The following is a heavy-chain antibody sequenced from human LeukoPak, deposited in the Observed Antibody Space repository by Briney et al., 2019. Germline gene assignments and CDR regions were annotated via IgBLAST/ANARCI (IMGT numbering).Heavy chain of an antibody. CDR2: INHSGST. Sequence: SETLSLTCAVYGGSFSGYYWSWIRQPPGKGLEWIGEINHSGSTNYNPSLKSRVTISVDTSKNQFSLKLSSVTAADTAVYYCARGRRIFGVVIDYWGRGTLVTVSS. V-gene: IGHV4-34*01. D-gene: IGHD3-3*01. J-gene: IGHJ4*02. CDR3: ARGRRIFGVVIDY. CDR1: GGSFSGYY.